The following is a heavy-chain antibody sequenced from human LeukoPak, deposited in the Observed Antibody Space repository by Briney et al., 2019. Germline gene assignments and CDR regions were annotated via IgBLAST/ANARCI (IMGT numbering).Heavy chain of an antibody. D-gene: IGHD6-25*01. Sequence: GRSLRLSCAASGFTFSSYAMHWVRQATGKGLEWVAVISYDGSNKYYADSVKGRFTISRDNSKNTLYLQMNSLRAEDTAVYYCARARYSSAIYYYYGMDVWGQGTTVTVSS. CDR3: ARARYSSAIYYYYGMDV. V-gene: IGHV3-30-3*01. CDR2: ISYDGSNK. CDR1: GFTFSSYA. J-gene: IGHJ6*02.